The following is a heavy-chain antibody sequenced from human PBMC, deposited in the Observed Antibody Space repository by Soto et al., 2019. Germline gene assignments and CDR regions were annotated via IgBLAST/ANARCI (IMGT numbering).Heavy chain of an antibody. CDR3: VRDKMRERATILRDKWFGP. D-gene: IGHD5-12*01. Sequence: HVQLVQSGAEVKKPGSSVKVSCKASGGTFNNHAINWVLPAPGQGLGCIGGIIPIFGTSNYSQKFQGRVTITADESTGTAYKELSSLRSADTAVYYCVRDKMRERATILRDKWFGPCGQGTLVNVSS. V-gene: IGHV1-69*01. CDR1: GGTFNNHA. CDR2: IIPIFGTS. J-gene: IGHJ5*02.